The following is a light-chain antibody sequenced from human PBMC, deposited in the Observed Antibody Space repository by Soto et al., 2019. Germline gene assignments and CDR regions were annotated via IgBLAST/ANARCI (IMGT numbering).Light chain of an antibody. J-gene: IGLJ1*01. Sequence: QSVLTQAPSASGTPGQRVTISCSGSSSNIGRSSVNWYQHLPGTAPKVMIYEVSNRPSGVSNRFSGSKSGNTASLTISGLQAEDEADHYCSSFTSSSTLYVFGSGTKVTVL. V-gene: IGLV2-14*01. CDR2: EVS. CDR3: SSFTSSSTLYV. CDR1: SSNIGRSS.